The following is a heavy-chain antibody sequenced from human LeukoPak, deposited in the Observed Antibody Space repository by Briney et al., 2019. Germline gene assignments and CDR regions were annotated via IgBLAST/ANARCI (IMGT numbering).Heavy chain of an antibody. CDR1: GGSISSYY. J-gene: IGHJ6*03. V-gene: IGHV4-59*01. Sequence: SETLSLTCTVSGGSISSYYWSWIRQPPGKGLEWIGYIYNSGSTNYNPSLKSRVTISVDTSKNQFSLKLSSVTAADTAVYYCARGPPMTTVTTYYYYYMDVWGKGTTVTVSS. CDR2: IYNSGST. CDR3: ARGPPMTTVTTYYYYYMDV. D-gene: IGHD4-11*01.